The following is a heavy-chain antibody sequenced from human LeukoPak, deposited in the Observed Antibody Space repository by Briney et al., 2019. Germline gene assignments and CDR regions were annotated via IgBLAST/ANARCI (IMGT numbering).Heavy chain of an antibody. J-gene: IGHJ4*02. D-gene: IGHD3-10*01. CDR2: ISYDGSNK. Sequence: GGSLRLSCAASGFTFSSYGMHWVRQAPCKGLEWVAVISYDGSNKYYADSVKGRFTISRDNSKNTLYLQMNSLRAEDTAVYYCAKDMVRGVIIPYYFDYWGQGTLVTVSS. CDR3: AKDMVRGVIIPYYFDY. CDR1: GFTFSSYG. V-gene: IGHV3-30*18.